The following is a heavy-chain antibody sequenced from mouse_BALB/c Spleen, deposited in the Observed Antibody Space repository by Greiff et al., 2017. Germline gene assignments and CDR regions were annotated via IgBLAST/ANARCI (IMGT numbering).Heavy chain of an antibody. CDR2: ISSGGST. V-gene: IGHV5-6-5*01. Sequence: EVQLVESGGGLVKPGGSLKLSCAASGFTFSSYAMSWVRQTPEKRLEWVASISSGGSTYYPDSVKGRFTISRDNARNILYLQMSSLRSEDTAMYYCARAGDGNYWYFDVWGAGTTVTVSS. D-gene: IGHD2-1*01. CDR3: ARAGDGNYWYFDV. J-gene: IGHJ1*01. CDR1: GFTFSSYA.